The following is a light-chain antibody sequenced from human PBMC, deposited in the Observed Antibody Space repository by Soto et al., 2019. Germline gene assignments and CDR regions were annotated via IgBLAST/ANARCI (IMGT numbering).Light chain of an antibody. V-gene: IGKV3-11*01. CDR3: QQRSTWPLT. Sequence: EIVLTQSPATLSLTAGERATLSCRATQSVSSYLAWYQHKPGQAPRLLIYDASNRATGIPARFSGSGSGTDFTLTISSLETEDFAVYYCQQRSTWPLTFGGGTKVEIK. CDR2: DAS. J-gene: IGKJ4*01. CDR1: QSVSSY.